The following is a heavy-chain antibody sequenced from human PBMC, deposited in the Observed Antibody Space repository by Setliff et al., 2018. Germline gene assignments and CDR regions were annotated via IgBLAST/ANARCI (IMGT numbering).Heavy chain of an antibody. D-gene: IGHD3-22*01. CDR2: IYTSWSS. Sequence: SETLSLTCTVSGGSISSAPYYWSWIRQPAGKGPEWIGHIYTSWSSNYNPSLKSRVTMSIDTSKNQFSLNLSSVTAADTAVYYCARAHTWSLPNDNSGYPGWFDPWGQGTLVTVSS. CDR3: ARAHTWSLPNDNSGYPGWFDP. J-gene: IGHJ5*02. V-gene: IGHV4-61*09. CDR1: GGSISSAPYY.